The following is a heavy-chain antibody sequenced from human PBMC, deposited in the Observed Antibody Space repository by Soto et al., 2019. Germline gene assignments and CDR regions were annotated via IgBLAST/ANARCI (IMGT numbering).Heavy chain of an antibody. CDR1: GFSLTTGKMG. V-gene: IGHV2-26*01. Sequence: QFTLKESGPALVKPTETLTLTCTVSGFSLTTGKMGVSWIRQPPGKALEWLAHIFSDNERSYSTSLQGRLTISKDTSGSQVVLSMTNVDPVDTATYYCARMNVDSYQFYYAMDVWGQGTTVNVSS. D-gene: IGHD4-17*01. CDR3: ARMNVDSYQFYYAMDV. J-gene: IGHJ6*02. CDR2: IFSDNER.